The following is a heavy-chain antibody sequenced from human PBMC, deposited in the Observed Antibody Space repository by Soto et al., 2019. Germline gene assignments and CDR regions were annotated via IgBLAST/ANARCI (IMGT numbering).Heavy chain of an antibody. CDR3: ARDQDDYVWGSYRRGGGMDV. D-gene: IGHD3-16*01. V-gene: IGHV1-69*06. CDR2: ITPIFGTA. J-gene: IGHJ6*02. Sequence: SVKVSCKASGGTFSSYAISWVRQAPGQGLEWMGGITPIFGTANYAQKFQGRVTITADKSTSTAYMELSSLRSEDTAVYYCARDQDDYVWGSYRRGGGMDVWGQGTTVTVSS. CDR1: GGTFSSYA.